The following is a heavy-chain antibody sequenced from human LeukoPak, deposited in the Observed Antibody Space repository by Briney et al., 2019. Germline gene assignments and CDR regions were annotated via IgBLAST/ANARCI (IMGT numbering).Heavy chain of an antibody. V-gene: IGHV4-59*12. D-gene: IGHD2-21*02. CDR3: ARGLFSSAYCGGDCSI. J-gene: IGHJ4*02. CDR2: IYYSGST. Sequence: SETLSLTCTVSGGSISSYYWTWIRQPPGKGLEWIGYIYYSGSTNYNPSLKSRVTISVDTSKKHFSLKLSSVTAADTAVYYCARGLFSSAYCGGDCSIWGQGTLVTVSS. CDR1: GGSISSYY.